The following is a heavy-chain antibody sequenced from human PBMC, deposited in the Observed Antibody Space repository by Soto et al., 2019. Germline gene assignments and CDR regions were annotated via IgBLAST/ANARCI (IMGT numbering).Heavy chain of an antibody. D-gene: IGHD3-10*01. CDR3: TRDQPITP. CDR1: GFTFADHG. V-gene: IGHV3-49*04. CDR2: IRSGRYGATT. J-gene: IGHJ3*01. Sequence: GSLRLSCTTSGFTFADHGMSWVRQAPGKGLDWLGFIRSGRYGATTEYAASVKGRFTVSRDDSKSIAYLQMNSLKTEDTAMYFCTRDQPITPWGQGTMVTVSS.